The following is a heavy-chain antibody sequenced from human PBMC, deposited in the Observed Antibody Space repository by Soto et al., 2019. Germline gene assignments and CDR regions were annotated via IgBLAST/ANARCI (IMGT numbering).Heavy chain of an antibody. CDR3: AKDPDPDRIAVAGFDY. D-gene: IGHD6-19*01. J-gene: IGHJ4*02. Sequence: PGGSLRLSCAASGFTFSSYAMSWVRQAPGKGLEWVSAISGSGGSTYYADSVKGRFTISRDNSNNTLYLQMNSLRAEDTVLYYCAKDPDPDRIAVAGFDYWGQGTLVTVSS. CDR2: ISGSGGST. CDR1: GFTFSSYA. V-gene: IGHV3-23*01.